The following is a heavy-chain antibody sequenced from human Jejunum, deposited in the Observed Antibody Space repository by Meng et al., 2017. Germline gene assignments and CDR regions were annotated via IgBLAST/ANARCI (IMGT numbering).Heavy chain of an antibody. J-gene: IGHJ4*03. CDR1: GFTFSSYA. CDR3: AGGREPNNSVYGSASN. V-gene: IGHV3-30*04. D-gene: IGHD3-10*01. CDR2: ISYDRSKK. Sequence: GESLKISCAASGFTFSSYAFHWVRQAPGKGLEWVSPISYDRSKKYYADSVKGRFTISRDNSENTLYLQMNSLRIDDTAVYSCAGGREPNNSVYGSASNWGQGTMVTVSS.